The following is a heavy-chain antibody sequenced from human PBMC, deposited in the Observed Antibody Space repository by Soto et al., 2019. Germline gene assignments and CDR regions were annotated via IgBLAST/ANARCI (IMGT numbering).Heavy chain of an antibody. CDR2: IYNTGST. J-gene: IGHJ6*02. Sequence: SETLSLTCSVSGGSMSSYYWTWIRQPPGKGLEWIGYIYNTGSTKYNPSLKSRVTISVDTSKNQFSLKLSSVTAADTAVYYCARESPSIAAAGDYYYYYGMDVWGQGTTVTVSS. D-gene: IGHD6-13*01. CDR1: GGSMSSYY. CDR3: ARESPSIAAAGDYYYYYGMDV. V-gene: IGHV4-59*01.